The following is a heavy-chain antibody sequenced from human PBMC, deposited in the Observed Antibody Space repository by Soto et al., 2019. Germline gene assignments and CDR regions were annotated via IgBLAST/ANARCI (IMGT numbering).Heavy chain of an antibody. Sequence: SVKVSCKASGGTFSSYAISWVRQAPGQGLEWMGGIIPIFGTANYAQKFQGRVTITADESTSTAYMELSSLRSEDTAVYYCARDLPYSSSSGLWFDPWGQGTLVTVSS. CDR1: GGTFSSYA. J-gene: IGHJ5*02. D-gene: IGHD6-6*01. V-gene: IGHV1-69*13. CDR3: ARDLPYSSSSGLWFDP. CDR2: IIPIFGTA.